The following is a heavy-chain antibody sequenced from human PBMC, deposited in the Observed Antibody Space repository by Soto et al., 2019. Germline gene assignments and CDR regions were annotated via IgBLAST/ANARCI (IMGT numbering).Heavy chain of an antibody. J-gene: IGHJ4*02. CDR1: GGSFSGYY. CDR2: INHSGST. D-gene: IGHD3-10*01. CDR3: AFGDYLDY. V-gene: IGHV4-34*01. Sequence: QVQLQQWGAGLLKPSETLSLTCAVYGGSFSGYYWSWIRQPPGKGLEWIGEINHSGSTNYNPSLKSRVTISVDTSKNQFSLKLSSVTAAETAVYYCAFGDYLDYWGQGTLVTVSS.